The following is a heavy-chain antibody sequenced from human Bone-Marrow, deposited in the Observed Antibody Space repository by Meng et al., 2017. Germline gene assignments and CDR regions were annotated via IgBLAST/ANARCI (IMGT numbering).Heavy chain of an antibody. Sequence: SETLSLTCTVSGGSISSSSYYWGWIRQPPGKGLEWIGSIYYSGGTYYNPSLKSRVTISVDTSKNQFSLKLSSVTAADTAVYYCARDVGIVVVVAATTWFDPWGQGTLVTVSS. D-gene: IGHD2-15*01. J-gene: IGHJ5*02. CDR1: GGSISSSSYY. V-gene: IGHV4-39*07. CDR3: ARDVGIVVVVAATTWFDP. CDR2: IYYSGGT.